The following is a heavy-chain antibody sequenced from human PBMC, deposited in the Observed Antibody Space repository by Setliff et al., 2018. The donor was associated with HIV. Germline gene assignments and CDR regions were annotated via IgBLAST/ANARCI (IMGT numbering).Heavy chain of an antibody. CDR1: GYSISSGYY. Sequence: SETLSLTCAVSGYSISSGYYWGWIRQPPGKGLEWVGIIYHTGSSYNNTSLKSRITISLDTSKNQSSLRMRSVAAGDTAVYYCARSNVPVASGYYYFEYWGQGTLVTVSS. J-gene: IGHJ4*02. D-gene: IGHD3-3*01. CDR3: ARSNVPVASGYYYFEY. CDR2: IYHTGSS. V-gene: IGHV4-38-2*01.